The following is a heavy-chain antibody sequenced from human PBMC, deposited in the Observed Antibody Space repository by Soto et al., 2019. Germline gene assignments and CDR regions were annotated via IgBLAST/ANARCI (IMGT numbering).Heavy chain of an antibody. CDR1: GDTFTTYD. CDR3: ARGRAWGRYCLLDG. D-gene: IGHD3-16*01. V-gene: IGHV1-8*01. CDR2: INPNSGNI. J-gene: IGHJ4*02. Sequence: ASVKVSCKASGDTFTTYDINWVRQATGHGLEWMGWINPNSGNIGYAQRFQGRVTMTRDTAIRTAYMEVSSLRSDDTAVYYCARGRAWGRYCLLDGWGQGTLVTVS.